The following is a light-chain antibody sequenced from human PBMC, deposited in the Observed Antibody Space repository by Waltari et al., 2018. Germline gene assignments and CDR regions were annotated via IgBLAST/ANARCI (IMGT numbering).Light chain of an antibody. CDR1: QSISSN. CDR2: GAS. CDR3: LQYKNWPPLYT. V-gene: IGKV3-15*01. J-gene: IGKJ2*01. Sequence: EIVMTQSPATLSVSPGERATLSCRASQSISSNLVWYQHKPGQAPRVLIDGASTRATGIPARFSGSGSGTEFTLTITSLQSEDFAVYYCLQYKNWPPLYTFGQGTKLEI.